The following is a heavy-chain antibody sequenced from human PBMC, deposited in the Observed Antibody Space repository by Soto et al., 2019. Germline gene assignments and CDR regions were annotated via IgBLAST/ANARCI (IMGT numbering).Heavy chain of an antibody. D-gene: IGHD1-1*01. J-gene: IGHJ4*02. CDR1: GGSISSYY. Sequence: PSETLSLTCAVSGGSISSYYWSWIRQPPGKGLEWIGYIYHSGSTYYNPSLKSRLTITKDTSKNQVVLTMTNMDPVDTATYYCAHSPGLEFDYWGQGTLVTVSS. V-gene: IGHV4-59*01. CDR2: IYHSGST. CDR3: AHSPGLEFDY.